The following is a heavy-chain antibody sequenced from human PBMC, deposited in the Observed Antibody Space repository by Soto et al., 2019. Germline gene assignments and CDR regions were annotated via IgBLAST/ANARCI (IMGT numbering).Heavy chain of an antibody. CDR3: ARDLNGWYIDF. D-gene: IGHD6-19*01. CDR2: IWYDGSNK. V-gene: IGHV3-33*02. Sequence: GGSLRLSCAASGFTFSLYGMHWVRQAPGKGLEWVAVIWYDGSNKYYADSAKGRFTIPRDNSKDTLFLQMNSLRAEDTAVYYCARDLNGWYIDFWGLGTLVTVSS. CDR1: GFTFSLYG. J-gene: IGHJ4*02.